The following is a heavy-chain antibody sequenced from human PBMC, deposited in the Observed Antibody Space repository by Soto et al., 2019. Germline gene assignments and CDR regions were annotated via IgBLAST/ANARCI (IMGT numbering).Heavy chain of an antibody. V-gene: IGHV4-4*07. CDR3: ARDLSYGSGSYYGVFDY. CDR1: NGSVNNYY. D-gene: IGHD3-10*01. Sequence: SETLSLTCTVSNGSVNNYYWSWIRLPAGKGLEWIGRIYFRGNTNYNPSLKNRVTMSVDTSKNQVSLNLRSVTAADTAVYYCARDLSYGSGSYYGVFDYWGQGALVTVSS. CDR2: IYFRGNT. J-gene: IGHJ4*02.